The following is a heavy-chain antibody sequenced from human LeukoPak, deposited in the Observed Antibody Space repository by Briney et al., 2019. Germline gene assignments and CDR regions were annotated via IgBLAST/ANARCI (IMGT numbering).Heavy chain of an antibody. CDR3: AKDLNLYDSSGYYPR. D-gene: IGHD3-22*01. CDR1: GFTFSSYS. Sequence: GGSLRLSCAASGFTFSSYSMNWVRQAPGKGLEWVSYISSSSGTIYYADSVKGRFTISRDNAENSLYLQMNSLRDEDTAVYYCAKDLNLYDSSGYYPRWGQGTLVTVSS. V-gene: IGHV3-48*02. CDR2: ISSSSGTI. J-gene: IGHJ4*02.